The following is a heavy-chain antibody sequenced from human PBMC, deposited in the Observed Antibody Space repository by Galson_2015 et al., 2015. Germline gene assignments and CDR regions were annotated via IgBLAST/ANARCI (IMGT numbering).Heavy chain of an antibody. J-gene: IGHJ4*02. V-gene: IGHV4-4*02. Sequence: ETLSLTCAVSGSSIINGHWWGWVRQSPGQGLEWIGEIERKEGTTYNPSLRGRATISVDTSKNHLSLSLTSVAAADTALYYCARNGDYALDSWGQGTLVTVSS. CDR2: IERKEGT. CDR3: ARNGDYALDS. D-gene: IGHD4-17*01. CDR1: GSSIINGHW.